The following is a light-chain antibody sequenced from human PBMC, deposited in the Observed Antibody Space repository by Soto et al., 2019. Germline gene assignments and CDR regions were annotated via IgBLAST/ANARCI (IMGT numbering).Light chain of an antibody. V-gene: IGKV2-28*01. CDR3: MQSLHTPKT. J-gene: IGKJ1*01. CDR1: QSLLEHNGYNY. Sequence: DIVMTQSPLSLPVSPGEPASISCRSSQSLLEHNGYNYLDWYLQKPGQSPQLLIYLGSNRASGVPDRFSGTGSGTEFTLKISRVEAEDVGVYYCMQSLHTPKTFGQGTKVEIK. CDR2: LGS.